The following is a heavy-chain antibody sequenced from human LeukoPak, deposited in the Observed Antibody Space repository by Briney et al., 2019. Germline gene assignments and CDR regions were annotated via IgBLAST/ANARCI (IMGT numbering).Heavy chain of an antibody. CDR3: ARGGWPFFDY. CDR1: GFTFSSYW. V-gene: IGHV3-7*01. D-gene: IGHD6-19*01. J-gene: IGHJ4*02. CDR2: IKQGGSEK. Sequence: PGGSLRLSCAASGFTFSSYWMSWVRQAPGKGLEWVANIKQGGSEKYYMDSVKGRFTTSRDNAKNSLYLQMNSLRAEDTAVYYCARGGWPFFDYWGQGTLVTVSS.